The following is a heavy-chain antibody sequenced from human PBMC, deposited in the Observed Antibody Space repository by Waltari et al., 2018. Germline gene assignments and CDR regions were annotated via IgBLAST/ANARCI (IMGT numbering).Heavy chain of an antibody. Sequence: QVQLQQWGAGRLKPSETLSLTCAVYGGSFSVYYWVWSRQPPGKGLEWIGELNHSGSTNYNPARQSRVTRSVDTSKNQVSLKLSCVTAPETAVYYCARGGSSGWLYYYYGMDGWGQGTTVTVSS. V-gene: IGHV4-34*01. D-gene: IGHD6-19*01. CDR1: GGSFSVYY. CDR3: ARGGSSGWLYYYYGMDG. J-gene: IGHJ6*02. CDR2: LNHSGST.